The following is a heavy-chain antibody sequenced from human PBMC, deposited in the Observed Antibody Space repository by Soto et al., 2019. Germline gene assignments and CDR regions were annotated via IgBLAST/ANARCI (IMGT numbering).Heavy chain of an antibody. CDR1: GYTFTSYA. Sequence: ASVKVSCKASGYTFTSYAMHWVRQAPGQRLEWMGWINAGNGNTKYSQKFQGRVTITRDTSASTAYMELSSLRSEDTAVYYCARDSNPTWIHSPWVSYGMDVWGQGTTVTVSS. J-gene: IGHJ6*02. CDR3: ARDSNPTWIHSPWVSYGMDV. CDR2: INAGNGNT. V-gene: IGHV1-3*01. D-gene: IGHD5-18*01.